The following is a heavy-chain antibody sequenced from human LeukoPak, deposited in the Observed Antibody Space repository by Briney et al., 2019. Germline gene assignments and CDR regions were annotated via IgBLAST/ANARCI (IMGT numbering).Heavy chain of an antibody. V-gene: IGHV4-61*02. J-gene: IGHJ4*02. D-gene: IGHD3-22*01. CDR3: ARGSGTYYYDSSGYSLDY. CDR1: GGSISSGSYY. CDR2: IYTSGST. Sequence: SETLSLTCTVSGGSISSGSYYWSWIRQPAGKGLEWIGRIYTSGSTNYNPSLKSRVTISVDTSKNQFSLKLSSVTAADTAVYYCARGSGTYYYDSSGYSLDYWGQGTLVTVSS.